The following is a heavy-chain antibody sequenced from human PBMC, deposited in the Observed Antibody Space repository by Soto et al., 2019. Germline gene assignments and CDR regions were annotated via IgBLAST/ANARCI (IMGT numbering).Heavy chain of an antibody. J-gene: IGHJ3*02. CDR2: ISYDGSNK. Sequence: QVQLVESGGGVVQPGRSLRLSCAASGFTFSTYAIHWVRQAPGKGLEWVAVISYDGSNKYYADSVKGRFTVSRDNSKNKLYLQMNSLRAEDTAVYYCARVRDSSGYYAFDIWGQGTIVNVSS. CDR1: GFTFSTYA. CDR3: ARVRDSSGYYAFDI. D-gene: IGHD3-22*01. V-gene: IGHV3-30-3*01.